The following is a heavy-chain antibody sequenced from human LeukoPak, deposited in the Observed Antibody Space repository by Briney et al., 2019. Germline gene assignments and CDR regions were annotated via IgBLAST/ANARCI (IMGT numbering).Heavy chain of an antibody. Sequence: SETLSLTCTVSGGSISSYYWSWIRQPPGKGLEWIGYIYYSGSTNYNPSLKGRVTISVDTSKNQFSLKLSPVTAADTAVYYCARASNYGTYFDYWGQGTLVTVSS. CDR2: IYYSGST. CDR3: ARASNYGTYFDY. D-gene: IGHD4-4*01. V-gene: IGHV4-59*08. J-gene: IGHJ4*02. CDR1: GGSISSYY.